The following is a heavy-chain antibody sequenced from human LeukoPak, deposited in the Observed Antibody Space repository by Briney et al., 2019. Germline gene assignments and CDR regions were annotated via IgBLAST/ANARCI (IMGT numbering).Heavy chain of an antibody. CDR3: AKSSLVVPATADY. CDR2: LRYDGTTK. V-gene: IGHV3-30*02. Sequence: GGSLRLSCAASGFSLTSNGMHWVRQAPGKGLDWVAYLRYDGTTKYYADSLKGRFTISRDNSKNTLYLQMNSLRPEDTAVYYCAKSSLVVPATADYWGQGTLVAVSS. CDR1: GFSLTSNG. J-gene: IGHJ4*02. D-gene: IGHD2-15*01.